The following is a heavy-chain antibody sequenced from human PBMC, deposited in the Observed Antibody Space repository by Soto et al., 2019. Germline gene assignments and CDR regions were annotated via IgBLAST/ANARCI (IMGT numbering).Heavy chain of an antibody. CDR3: ARDPERWIPRRWGVYGMDV. CDR2: IWNDGIKK. V-gene: IGHV3-33*01. Sequence: QVHLVESGGGVVQPGTSLRLSCAASGFTFSDHAMYVVRQAPGKGLEWLSVIWNDGIKKFYAESVKGRLTISRDNSKNILYLQINDLIVEDRGGYYCARDPERWIPRRWGVYGMDVWGQGTTVTVSS. D-gene: IGHD5-18*01. J-gene: IGHJ6*02. CDR1: GFTFSDHA.